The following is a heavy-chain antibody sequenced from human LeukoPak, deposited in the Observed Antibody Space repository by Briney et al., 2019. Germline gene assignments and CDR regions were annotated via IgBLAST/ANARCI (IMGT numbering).Heavy chain of an antibody. CDR3: ARSLLLWFGEDGDVESYYFDY. CDR1: GGSISSGGYY. Sequence: SETLSLTCTVSGGSISSGGYYWSWIRQHPGKGLEWIGYIYYSGSTYYNPSLKSRVTISVDTSKNQFSLKLSSVTAADTAVYYCARSLLLWFGEDGDVESYYFDYWGQGTLVTVSS. CDR2: IYYSGST. D-gene: IGHD3-10*01. J-gene: IGHJ4*02. V-gene: IGHV4-31*03.